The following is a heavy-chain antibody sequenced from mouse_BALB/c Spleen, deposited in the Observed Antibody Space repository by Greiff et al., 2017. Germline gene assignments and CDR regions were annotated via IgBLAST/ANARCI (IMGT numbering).Heavy chain of an antibody. V-gene: IGHV3-8*02. CDR3: ARDGYDKFAY. D-gene: IGHD2-2*01. CDR2: ISYSGST. J-gene: IGHJ3*01. Sequence: EVKLMESGPSLVKPSQTLSLTCSVTGDSITSGYWNWIRKFPGNKLEYMGYISYSGSTYYNPSLKSRISITRDTSKNQYYLQLNSVTTEDTATYYCARDGYDKFAYWGQGTLVTVSA. CDR1: GDSITSGY.